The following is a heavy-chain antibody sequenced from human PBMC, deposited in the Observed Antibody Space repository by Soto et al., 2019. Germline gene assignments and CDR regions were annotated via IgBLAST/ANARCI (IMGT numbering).Heavy chain of an antibody. J-gene: IGHJ4*02. D-gene: IGHD5-18*01. V-gene: IGHV1-69*13. Sequence: SVKVSCKASGGTFSSYAISWVRQAPGQGLEWMGGIIPIFGTANYAQKFQGRVTITADESTSTAYMELSSLRSEDTAVYYCASNKDKAMVPFDYWGQGTLVTVSS. CDR3: ASNKDKAMVPFDY. CDR1: GGTFSSYA. CDR2: IIPIFGTA.